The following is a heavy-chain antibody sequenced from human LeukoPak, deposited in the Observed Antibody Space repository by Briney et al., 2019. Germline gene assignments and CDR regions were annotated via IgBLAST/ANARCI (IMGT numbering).Heavy chain of an antibody. V-gene: IGHV1-46*01. J-gene: IGHJ5*02. CDR2: INPNGGTT. CDR1: GYTFITYY. Sequence: ASVKVSCKASGYTFITYYIHWVRQAPGQGLEWMGIINPNGGTTSYAQKFQGRVTTTRDTSTSTVYMELSSLRSDDTAMYYCARESPPNWFDPWGQGTLVTVSS. CDR3: ARESPPNWFDP.